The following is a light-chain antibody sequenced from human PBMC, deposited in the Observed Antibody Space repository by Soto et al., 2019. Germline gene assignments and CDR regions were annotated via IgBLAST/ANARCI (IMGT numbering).Light chain of an antibody. Sequence: VMTHAPSNLSVSPWSGASLSFLASQPVSDKLAWYQQKPGQAPRLLIYGASARALGIPARFSGSGSGTEFSFTVTSLQSEDFAIYYCQQYDQWPITFGQGTRLEIK. J-gene: IGKJ5*01. CDR1: QPVSDK. V-gene: IGKV3-15*01. CDR2: GAS. CDR3: QQYDQWPIT.